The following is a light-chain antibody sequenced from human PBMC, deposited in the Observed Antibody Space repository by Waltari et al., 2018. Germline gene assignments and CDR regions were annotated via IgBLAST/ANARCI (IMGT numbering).Light chain of an antibody. Sequence: EIVLTQSPVTLYVSPGETATLSCRASESIATNLAGYQHRPGQAPRLLIFHASTRATGIPAKFTGSGSGTEFTLTISSLQSEDFAVYYCQQYNNWPPSTFGQGTKVEI. CDR2: HAS. J-gene: IGKJ1*01. CDR1: ESIATN. CDR3: QQYNNWPPST. V-gene: IGKV3-15*01.